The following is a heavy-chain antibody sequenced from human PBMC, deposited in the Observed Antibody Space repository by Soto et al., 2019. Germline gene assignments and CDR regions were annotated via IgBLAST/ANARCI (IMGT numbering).Heavy chain of an antibody. V-gene: IGHV3-30*18. CDR2: ISYDGSNK. CDR3: AKAAGPAAGNLWFDP. CDR1: GFTFSSYG. J-gene: IGHJ5*02. Sequence: QVQLVESGGGVVQPGRSLRLSCAASGFTFSSYGMHWVRQAPGKGLEWVAVISYDGSNKYYADSVKGRFTISRDNSKNTLNLQMNSLRAEDTAVYYCAKAAGPAAGNLWFDPWGQGTLVTVSS. D-gene: IGHD6-13*01.